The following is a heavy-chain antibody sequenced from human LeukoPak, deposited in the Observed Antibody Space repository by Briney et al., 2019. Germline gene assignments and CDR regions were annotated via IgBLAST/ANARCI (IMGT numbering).Heavy chain of an antibody. CDR3: ASQLFHLDSSGYSLDALDI. D-gene: IGHD3-22*01. J-gene: IGHJ3*02. CDR2: IIPIFDTP. V-gene: IGHV1-69*05. Sequence: ASVKVSCKTSGGTFSNYAISWVRQAPGQGLEWMGVIIPIFDTPNYAQKWQGRVTITTEESTSTAYMELRSLRSEDTAVYYCASQLFHLDSSGYSLDALDIWGQGTMVTVSS. CDR1: GGTFSNYA.